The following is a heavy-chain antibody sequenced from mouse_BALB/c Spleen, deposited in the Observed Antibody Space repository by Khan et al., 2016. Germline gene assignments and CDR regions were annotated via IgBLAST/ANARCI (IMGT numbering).Heavy chain of an antibody. CDR2: INPDSSTI. CDR1: GFAFSRYW. CDR3: ARGRWCGSMDY. D-gene: IGHD1-1*02. Sequence: EVKLLESGGGLVQPGGSLKLSCAASGFAFSRYWMSWVRQAPGKGLEWIGEINPDSSTINYTPSLKDKFIISSDNAKTTLYLQMRKVRAEETARYCCARGRWCGSMDYWGQGTAVTVSS. J-gene: IGHJ4*01. V-gene: IGHV4-1*02.